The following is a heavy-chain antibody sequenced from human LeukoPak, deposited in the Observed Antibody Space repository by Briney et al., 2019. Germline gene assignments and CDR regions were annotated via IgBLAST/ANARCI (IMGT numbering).Heavy chain of an antibody. V-gene: IGHV3-7*01. Sequence: PGGSLRLSCAASGFNFSAHWMSWVRQAPGKGLEWVANINQDRSEKYYVDSVKGRFTISRDNAKNPLYLQMNSLRAEDTAVYYCASHNWGIYYYYYMDVWGKGTTVTVSS. CDR2: INQDRSEK. D-gene: IGHD1-1*01. J-gene: IGHJ6*03. CDR1: GFNFSAHW. CDR3: ASHNWGIYYYYYMDV.